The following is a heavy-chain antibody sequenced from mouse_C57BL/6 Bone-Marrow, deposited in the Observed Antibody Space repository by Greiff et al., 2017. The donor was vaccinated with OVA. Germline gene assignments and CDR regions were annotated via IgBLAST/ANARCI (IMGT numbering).Heavy chain of an antibody. Sequence: EVQLQQSGPVLVKPGASVKMSCKASGYTFTDYYMNWVKQSHGKSLEWIGVINPYNGGTSYNQKFKGKATLTVDKSSSTAYMELNSLTSEDSAVYYCAREGASKHWFAYWGQGTLVTVSA. D-gene: IGHD6-2*01. V-gene: IGHV1-19*01. CDR1: GYTFTDYY. CDR3: AREGASKHWFAY. CDR2: INPYNGGT. J-gene: IGHJ3*01.